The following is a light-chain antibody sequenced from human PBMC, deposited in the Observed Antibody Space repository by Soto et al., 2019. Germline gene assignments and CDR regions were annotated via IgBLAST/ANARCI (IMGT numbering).Light chain of an antibody. CDR3: QQYDNWPGT. CDR2: GAS. CDR1: QSVSNK. J-gene: IGKJ1*01. V-gene: IGKV3-15*01. Sequence: EIVRTQSPATLSVSPGERATLSCRVSQSVSNKLAWYQQKPGQAPRLLIYGASTRATGIPARFSGSGSGTEFTLTISSLQSEDAAVYYCQQYDNWPGTFGQGTKVDIK.